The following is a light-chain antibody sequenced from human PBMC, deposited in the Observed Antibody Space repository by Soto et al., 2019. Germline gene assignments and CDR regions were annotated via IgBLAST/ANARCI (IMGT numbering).Light chain of an antibody. CDR2: QDS. Sequence: SYELTQPPSVSVSPGQTASITCSGDKLGDKYACWYQQKPGQSPVLLIYQDSKRPSGIPERFSGSNSGNTATLTISGTQAMDEADYYCQAWDSSTFYVFGTGTKLTVL. J-gene: IGLJ1*01. CDR1: KLGDKY. V-gene: IGLV3-1*01. CDR3: QAWDSSTFYV.